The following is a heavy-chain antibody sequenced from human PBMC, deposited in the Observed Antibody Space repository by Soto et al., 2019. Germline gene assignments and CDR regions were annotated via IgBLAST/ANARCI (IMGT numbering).Heavy chain of an antibody. CDR1: GGSIISSSYY. CDR3: ARDRTELLWFGELLDYGVDV. J-gene: IGHJ6*02. V-gene: IGHV4-39*07. CDR2: IYYSGST. Sequence: SETLCLTCTVSGGSIISSSYYWGWIRQPPGKGLEWIGSIYYSGSTYYNPSLKSRVTISVDTSKNQFSLKLSSVTAADTAVYYCARDRTELLWFGELLDYGVDVWGQGTTVSVSS. D-gene: IGHD3-10*01.